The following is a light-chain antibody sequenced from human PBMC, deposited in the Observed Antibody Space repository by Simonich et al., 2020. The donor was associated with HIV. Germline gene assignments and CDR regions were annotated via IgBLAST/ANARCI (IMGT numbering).Light chain of an antibody. CDR2: WAS. CDR1: QSVLYNSNNKNY. V-gene: IGKV4-1*01. Sequence: DIVMTQSPDSLAVSLGERATINCKSSQSVLYNSNNKNYLAWYQQKPGQPPKLLIYWASTRESGVPDRFSGSGSGTDFTLTISSLQAEDVAIYYCQQYYSTPPTFGKGTKVEIK. J-gene: IGKJ1*01. CDR3: QQYYSTPPT.